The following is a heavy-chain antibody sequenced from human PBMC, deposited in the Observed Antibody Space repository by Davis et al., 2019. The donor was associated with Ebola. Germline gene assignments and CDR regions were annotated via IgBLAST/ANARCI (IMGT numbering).Heavy chain of an antibody. Sequence: ASVKVSCKASGYTFTSYYMHWVRQAPGQGLEWMGIINPSGGSTSYAQKFQGRVTMTRDTSTSTVYMELSSLRSEDTAVYYCARDPHWGPTGVFYFDYWGQGTLVTVSS. CDR1: GYTFTSYY. CDR2: INPSGGST. J-gene: IGHJ4*02. D-gene: IGHD1-14*01. CDR3: ARDPHWGPTGVFYFDY. V-gene: IGHV1-46*01.